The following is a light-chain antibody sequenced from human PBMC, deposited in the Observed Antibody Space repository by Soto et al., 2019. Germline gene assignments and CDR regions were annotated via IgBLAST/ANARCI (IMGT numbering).Light chain of an antibody. CDR1: QSLVHRDGNSY. CDR2: KTS. Sequence: DIVMTQAPLSSPVTLGQPASISCRSSQSLVHRDGNSYLSWLQQRPGQPPRLLIYKTSIRFSGVPDRFSGSGAGTDFTLKINRVEAEDVAIYYCTQITQSPYTFGQGTKLEIK. V-gene: IGKV2-24*01. J-gene: IGKJ2*01. CDR3: TQITQSPYT.